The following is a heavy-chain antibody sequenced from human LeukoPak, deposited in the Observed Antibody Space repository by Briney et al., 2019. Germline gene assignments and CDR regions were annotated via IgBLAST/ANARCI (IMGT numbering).Heavy chain of an antibody. CDR3: ARDQGLTGYFDY. CDR2: INPSGGST. J-gene: IGHJ4*02. V-gene: IGHV1-46*01. Sequence: ASVKVSCKASGYTFTGYYMHWVRQAPGQGLEWMGIINPSGGSTNYAQKFQGRVTMTRDTSTSIVYMELSSLRSEDTAVYYCARDQGLTGYFDYWGQGTLVTVSS. D-gene: IGHD3-9*01. CDR1: GYTFTGYY.